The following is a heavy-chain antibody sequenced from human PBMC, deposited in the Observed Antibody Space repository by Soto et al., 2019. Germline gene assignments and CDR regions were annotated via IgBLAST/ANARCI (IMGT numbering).Heavy chain of an antibody. CDR3: ARGQRVSSTGTGAH. V-gene: IGHV3-74*01. J-gene: IGHJ4*02. D-gene: IGHD1-1*01. CDR2: ISDDGSTA. Sequence: GGSLRLSCAVSGFTFSAYWMHWVRQVPGKGLTWVSRISDDGSTATYADSVKGRFVISRDNAKNSLYLEMNTLRVDDSGLYYCARGQRVSSTGTGAHWGRGTLVTVSS. CDR1: GFTFSAYW.